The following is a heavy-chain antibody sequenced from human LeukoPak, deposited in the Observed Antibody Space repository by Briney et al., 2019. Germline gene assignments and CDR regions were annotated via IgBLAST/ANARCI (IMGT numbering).Heavy chain of an antibody. V-gene: IGHV3-23*01. D-gene: IGHD1-26*01. CDR1: GFTFSSYA. J-gene: IGHJ4*02. CDR3: AKGTEWELLGQYYFDY. Sequence: PGGSLRLSCAASGFTFSSYAMSWVRQAPGKGLEWVSAIGGSGGSTYYADSVKGRFTISRDNSKNTLYLQMNSLRAEDTAVYYCAKGTEWELLGQYYFDYWGQGTLVTVSS. CDR2: IGGSGGST.